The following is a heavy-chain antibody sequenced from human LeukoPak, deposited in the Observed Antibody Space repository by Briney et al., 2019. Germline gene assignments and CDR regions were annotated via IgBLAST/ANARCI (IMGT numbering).Heavy chain of an antibody. J-gene: IGHJ4*02. Sequence: ASVKVSCKASGGTFSSYAISWVRQAPGQGLEWMGGIIPIFGTANYAQKFQGRVTITADESTSTAYMELSSLRSEDTAVYYCAGVDNWNADYWGQGTLVTVSS. CDR1: GGTFSSYA. D-gene: IGHD1-1*01. CDR3: AGVDNWNADY. CDR2: IIPIFGTA. V-gene: IGHV1-69*13.